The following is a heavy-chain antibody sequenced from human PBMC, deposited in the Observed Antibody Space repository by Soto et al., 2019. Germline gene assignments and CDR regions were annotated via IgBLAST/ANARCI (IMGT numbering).Heavy chain of an antibody. CDR1: GGSISSGGYY. D-gene: IGHD3-3*02. J-gene: IGHJ6*03. CDR3: ARDWEELFWSGRRDYYYYYMDV. CDR2: IYYSGST. V-gene: IGHV4-31*03. Sequence: QVQLQESGPGLVKPSQTLSLTYTVSGGSISSGGYYWSWIRQHPGKGLEWIGYIYYSGSTYYNPSLKSRVTISVDTSKNQFSLKLSSVTAADTAVYYCARDWEELFWSGRRDYYYYYMDVWGKGTTVTVSS.